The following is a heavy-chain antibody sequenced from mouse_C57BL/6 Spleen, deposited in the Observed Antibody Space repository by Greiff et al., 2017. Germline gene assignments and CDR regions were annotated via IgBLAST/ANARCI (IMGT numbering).Heavy chain of an antibody. D-gene: IGHD1-1*01. J-gene: IGHJ2*01. CDR2: IYPGDGDT. CDR1: GYAFSSYW. CDR3: ARSGSYGGDD. V-gene: IGHV1-80*01. Sequence: QVQLQQSGAELVKPGASVKISCKASGYAFSSYWMTWVKQRPGKGLEWIGQIYPGDGDTNYNGKFKGKATLTADKSSSTAYMQLSSLTSEDSAVYCCARSGSYGGDDWGQGTTLTVAS.